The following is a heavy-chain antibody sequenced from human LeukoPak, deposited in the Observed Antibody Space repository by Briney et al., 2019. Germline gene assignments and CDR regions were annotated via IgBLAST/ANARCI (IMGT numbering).Heavy chain of an antibody. V-gene: IGHV3-21*01. CDR3: VRDYIAAALYNWFDP. J-gene: IGHJ5*02. CDR1: GFTFSSYS. CDR2: ISSSSSYI. Sequence: GGSLRLSCAASGFTFSSYSMNWVRQAPGKGLEWVSSISSSSSYINYADSVKGRFTISRDNAKNTLYLQMNSLRVEDTAVYYCVRDYIAAALYNWFDPWGQGTLVTVSS. D-gene: IGHD6-13*01.